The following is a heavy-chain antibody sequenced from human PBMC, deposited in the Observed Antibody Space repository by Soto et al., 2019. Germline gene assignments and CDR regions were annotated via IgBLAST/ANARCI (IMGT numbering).Heavy chain of an antibody. CDR3: ARDEYYYDSSGYYVGS. CDR1: CGSISSSNW. V-gene: IGHV4-4*02. Sequence: SETLSLTCAVSCGSISSSNWWSWVRQPPGKGLEWIGEIYHSGSTNYNPSLKSRVTISVDKSKNQFSLKLSSVTAADTAVYYCARDEYYYDSSGYYVGSWGQGTLVTVSS. CDR2: IYHSGST. J-gene: IGHJ5*02. D-gene: IGHD3-22*01.